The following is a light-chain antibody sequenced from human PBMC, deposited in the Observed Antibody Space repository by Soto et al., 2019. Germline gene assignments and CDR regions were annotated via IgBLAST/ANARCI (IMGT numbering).Light chain of an antibody. CDR2: GAS. Sequence: EIVLTQAPGTLSLSPGERATLSCRASQSVSNNQLAWYQQKPGQAPRLLIYGASSRATGIPDRFSGSGSGTDFTLTLSRLEPEDFAVYYCQQYGSSPLTFGGGTKVEIK. V-gene: IGKV3-20*01. CDR1: QSVSNNQ. J-gene: IGKJ4*01. CDR3: QQYGSSPLT.